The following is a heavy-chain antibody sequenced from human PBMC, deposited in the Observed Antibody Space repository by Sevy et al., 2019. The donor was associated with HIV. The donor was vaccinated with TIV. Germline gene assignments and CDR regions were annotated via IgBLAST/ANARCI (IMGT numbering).Heavy chain of an antibody. D-gene: IGHD2-21*01. J-gene: IGHJ6*02. CDR2: ISWNSYRI. CDR1: GFRFDDYA. CDR3: AKDMGGIETLDYYSYYGMDV. V-gene: IGHV3-9*01. Sequence: GGSLRLSCAASGFRFDDYAMHWVRQVPGKSPEWVSGISWNSYRIDYADSVRGRFTNSRDNAKNSLSLQMNSLRVEDTALYYCAKDMGGIETLDYYSYYGMDVWGQGTTVTVSS.